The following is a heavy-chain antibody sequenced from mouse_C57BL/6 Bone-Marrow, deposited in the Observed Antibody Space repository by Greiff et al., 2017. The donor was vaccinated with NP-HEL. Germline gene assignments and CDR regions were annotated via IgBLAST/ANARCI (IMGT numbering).Heavy chain of an antibody. D-gene: IGHD2-2*01. Sequence: QVQLQQPGAELVRPGSSVKLSCKASGYTFTSYWMHWVKQRPIQGLEWIGNIDPSDSETHYNQKFKDKATLTVDKSSSTAYMQLSSLTSEDSAVYYCARSRGYPGFAYWGQGTLVTVSA. CDR3: ARSRGYPGFAY. V-gene: IGHV1-52*01. CDR2: IDPSDSET. CDR1: GYTFTSYW. J-gene: IGHJ3*01.